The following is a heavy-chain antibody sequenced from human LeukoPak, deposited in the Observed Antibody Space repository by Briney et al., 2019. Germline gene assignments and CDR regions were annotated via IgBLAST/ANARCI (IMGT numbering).Heavy chain of an antibody. V-gene: IGHV4-59*02. CDR2: IHYSGLT. D-gene: IGHD1-7*01. CDR3: ARDPPEDEWNSLDS. CDR1: GGSVNGYY. J-gene: IGHJ4*02. Sequence: SETLSLTCTVSGGSVNGYYWNWIRQAPGKGLEWIGFIHYSGLTVYSPSLQSRVSMSVDTSRNQFSLVLSSVTAADTALYYCARDPPEDEWNSLDSWGQGILVTVSS.